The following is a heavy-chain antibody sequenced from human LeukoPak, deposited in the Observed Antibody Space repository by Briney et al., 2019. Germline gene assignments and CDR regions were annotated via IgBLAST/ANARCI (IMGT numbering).Heavy chain of an antibody. V-gene: IGHV3-11*01. Sequence: GGSLRLSCAASGFTFSDYYMSWIRQAPGKGLEWVSYISSSGSTIYYADSVKGRFTISRDNAKNSLYLQMNSLRAEDTAVYYCARDNDYYDSSGYYDYRGQGTLVTVSS. CDR1: GFTFSDYY. J-gene: IGHJ4*02. CDR2: ISSSGSTI. D-gene: IGHD3-22*01. CDR3: ARDNDYYDSSGYYDY.